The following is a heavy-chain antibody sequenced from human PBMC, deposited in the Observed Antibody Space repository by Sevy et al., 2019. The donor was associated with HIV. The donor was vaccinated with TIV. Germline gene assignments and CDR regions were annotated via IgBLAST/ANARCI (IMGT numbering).Heavy chain of an antibody. CDR2: ISWNSGSI. CDR1: GFTFDDYA. J-gene: IGHJ6*02. D-gene: IGHD3-3*01. Sequence: SLRLSCAASGFTFDDYAMHWVRQAPGKGLEWVSGISWNSGSIGYADSVKGRFTISRDNAKNSLYLQMNSLRAEDMALYYCAKGLRFLEWLGMDVWGQGTTVTVSS. V-gene: IGHV3-9*03. CDR3: AKGLRFLEWLGMDV.